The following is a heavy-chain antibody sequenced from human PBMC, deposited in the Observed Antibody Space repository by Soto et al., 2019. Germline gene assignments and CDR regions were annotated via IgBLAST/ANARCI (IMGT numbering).Heavy chain of an antibody. Sequence: EVQLLESGGGLVQPGGSLRVSCAASGFIFTDHGMNRVRQAPGKGLEWVASIDEDGSVTHYADSVKGRFTISKDKSKNTLYLHMDSLRAEDTALYYCTRVLYGFSYGKSDYWGQGTLVTVSS. CDR1: GFIFTDHG. D-gene: IGHD1-1*01. CDR2: IDEDGSVT. CDR3: TRVLYGFSYGKSDY. J-gene: IGHJ4*02. V-gene: IGHV3-23*01.